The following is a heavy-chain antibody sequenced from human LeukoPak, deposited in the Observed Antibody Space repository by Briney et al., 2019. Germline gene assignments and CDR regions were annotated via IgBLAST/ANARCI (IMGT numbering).Heavy chain of an antibody. Sequence: WASVKVSCKASGYTFTGYYMHWVRQAPGQGREWMGRINPNSGGTNYAQKCQGRVTMTRDTSISTAYMELSRLRSDDTAVYYCARESYGLSLNYWGQGTLVTVSS. J-gene: IGHJ4*02. CDR3: ARESYGLSLNY. D-gene: IGHD5-18*01. V-gene: IGHV1-2*06. CDR1: GYTFTGYY. CDR2: INPNSGGT.